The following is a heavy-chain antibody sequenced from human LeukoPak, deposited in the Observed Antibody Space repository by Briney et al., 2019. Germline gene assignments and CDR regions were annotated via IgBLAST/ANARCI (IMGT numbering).Heavy chain of an antibody. CDR3: ARDKDIVASYYYYGMDV. Sequence: HPGGSLRLSCAASGFTFSSYSMNWVRQAPGKGLEWVSYISSSSSTIYYADSVKGRFTISRDNAKNSLYLRMNSLRDEDTAVYYCARDKDIVASYYYYGMDVWGQGTTVTVSS. CDR1: GFTFSSYS. CDR2: ISSSSSTI. D-gene: IGHD2-15*01. V-gene: IGHV3-48*02. J-gene: IGHJ6*02.